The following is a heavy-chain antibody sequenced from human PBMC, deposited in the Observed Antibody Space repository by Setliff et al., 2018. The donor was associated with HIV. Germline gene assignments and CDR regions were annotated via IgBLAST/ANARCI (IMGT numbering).Heavy chain of an antibody. J-gene: IGHJ6*03. CDR2: INPNSGGT. CDR1: GYSFTAYH. D-gene: IGHD5-18*01. V-gene: IGHV1-2*02. CDR3: ARDLGVDTAMVTLYYYYYYYMDV. Sequence: ASVKVSCKASGYSFTAYHMHWVRQAPGQGLEWMGWINPNSGGTNYAQKFQGRVTMTRDTSIITAYMELSSLTSADTAVYYCARDLGVDTAMVTLYYYYYYYMDVWGKGTTVTVSS.